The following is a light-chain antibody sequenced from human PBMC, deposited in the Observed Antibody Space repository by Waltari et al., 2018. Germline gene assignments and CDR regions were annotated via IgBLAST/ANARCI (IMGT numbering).Light chain of an antibody. CDR3: QQGNSNPPT. CDR1: QGISSY. J-gene: IGKJ1*01. V-gene: IGKV1-39*01. CDR2: YAN. Sequence: DIQMSQSPSSLSASVGDRVTITWRASQGISSYLNWYQQKPGKAPKLLIYYANSLATGVPSRFSGSGSGTEFTLTISSLQPEDFATYYCQQGNSNPPTFGQGTKVEIK.